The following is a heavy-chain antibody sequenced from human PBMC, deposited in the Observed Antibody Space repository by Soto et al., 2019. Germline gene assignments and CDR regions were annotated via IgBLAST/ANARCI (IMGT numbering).Heavy chain of an antibody. J-gene: IGHJ3*02. Sequence: QVQLQESGPGLVKPSETLSLTCTVSGGSISSYYWSWIRQPPGKGLEWIGYIYYSGSTNYNPSLKSRVTISVDTSKNQFSPKLSSVTAADTAVYYCARVGVRWSMYGAFDIWGQGTMVTVSS. CDR3: ARVGVRWSMYGAFDI. D-gene: IGHD4-17*01. CDR2: IYYSGST. CDR1: GGSISSYY. V-gene: IGHV4-59*08.